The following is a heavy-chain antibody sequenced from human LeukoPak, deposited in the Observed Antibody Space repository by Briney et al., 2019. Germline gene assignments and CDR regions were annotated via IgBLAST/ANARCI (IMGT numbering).Heavy chain of an antibody. J-gene: IGHJ4*02. D-gene: IGHD4-23*01. CDR3: ARDDYGGNSYDY. CDR1: GYTFTGYY. V-gene: IGHV1-2*02. Sequence: ASVKVSCKAPGYTFTGYYMHWVRQAPGQGLEWMGWINPNSGGTNYAQKFQGRVTMTRDTSIITAYMELSRLRSDDTAVYYCARDDYGGNSYDYWGQGTLVTVSS. CDR2: INPNSGGT.